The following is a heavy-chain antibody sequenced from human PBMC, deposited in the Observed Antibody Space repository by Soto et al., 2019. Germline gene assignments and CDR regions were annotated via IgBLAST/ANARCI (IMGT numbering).Heavy chain of an antibody. D-gene: IGHD5-18*01. CDR3: AKRGYSYGSLSPFDY. J-gene: IGHJ4*02. V-gene: IGHV3-23*01. Sequence: PGGSLRLSCAASGFTFSSYAMSWVRQAPGKGLEWVSAISGSGGSTYYADSVKGRFTISRDNSKNTLYLQMNSLRAEDTAVYYCAKRGYSYGSLSPFDYWGQGTLVTVSS. CDR1: GFTFSSYA. CDR2: ISGSGGST.